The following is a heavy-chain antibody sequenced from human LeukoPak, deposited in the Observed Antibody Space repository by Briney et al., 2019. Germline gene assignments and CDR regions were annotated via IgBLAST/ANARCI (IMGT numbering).Heavy chain of an antibody. V-gene: IGHV1-18*01. J-gene: IGHJ6*03. CDR1: GYTFTSYG. Sequence: EASVKVSCKASGYTFTSYGISWVRQAPGQGVEWMGWISAYNGNTNYAQKLQGRVTMTTDTSTSTAYMELRSLRSDDTAVYYCARPNRVSYCSSTSCYVHYYYYYMDVWGKGTTVTVSS. CDR3: ARPNRVSYCSSTSCYVHYYYYYMDV. D-gene: IGHD2-2*01. CDR2: ISAYNGNT.